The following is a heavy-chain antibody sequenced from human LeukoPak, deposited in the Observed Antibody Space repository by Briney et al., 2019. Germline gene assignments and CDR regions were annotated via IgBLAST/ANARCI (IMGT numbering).Heavy chain of an antibody. V-gene: IGHV4-34*01. J-gene: IGHJ6*03. CDR1: GGSFSGYY. Sequence: SETLSLTCTVYGGSFSGYYWSWIRQPPGRGLEWIGEINHSGSINYNPSLKSRVTISVDTSKNQFSLKLTSVTAAGTAVYFCARGGGTLHYMDVWGKGTTVTISS. CDR3: ARGGGTLHYMDV. CDR2: INHSGSI. D-gene: IGHD3-16*01.